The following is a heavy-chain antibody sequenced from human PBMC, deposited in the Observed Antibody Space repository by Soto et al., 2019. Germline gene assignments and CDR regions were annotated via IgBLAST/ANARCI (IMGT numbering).Heavy chain of an antibody. J-gene: IGHJ3*02. Sequence: QLQLQESGPGLVKPSETLSLTCTVSGGSISSSSYYWGWIRQPPGKGLEWIGSIYYSGSTYYNPSLKSRVTLSVDTSKNQFSLKLSSVTAADTAVYYCARRGSPGAFDIWGQGTMATVSS. CDR2: IYYSGST. V-gene: IGHV4-39*01. D-gene: IGHD2-15*01. CDR1: GGSISSSSYY. CDR3: ARRGSPGAFDI.